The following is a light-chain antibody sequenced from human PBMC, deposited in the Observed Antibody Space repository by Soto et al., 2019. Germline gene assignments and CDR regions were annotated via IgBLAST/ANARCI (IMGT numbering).Light chain of an antibody. CDR2: AVN. V-gene: IGLV2-8*01. CDR1: SSDVGGYKY. Sequence: LTQPPSASGSPGQSVTISYTGTSSDVGGYKYVSWYQQYPGKAPKLMIYAVNKRPSGVPDRFSGSKSGNTASLTVSGLQAEDEADYYCSSYAGSNNYVFGTGTKVTVL. J-gene: IGLJ1*01. CDR3: SSYAGSNNYV.